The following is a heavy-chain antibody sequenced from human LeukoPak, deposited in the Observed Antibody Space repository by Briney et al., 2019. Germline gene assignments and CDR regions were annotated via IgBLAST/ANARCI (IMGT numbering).Heavy chain of an antibody. CDR2: ISPYNGNT. D-gene: IGHD3-22*01. J-gene: IGHJ4*02. CDR1: GYTFTSYG. Sequence: ASVKVSCKASGYTFTSYGISWVRQAPGQGLEWMGWISPYNGNTNYAQKVQGRVTMTADTSTSTVYMELRSLRSDDTAVYYCAREYYYDSSGYYPVFDYWGQGTLVTVSS. V-gene: IGHV1-18*01. CDR3: AREYYYDSSGYYPVFDY.